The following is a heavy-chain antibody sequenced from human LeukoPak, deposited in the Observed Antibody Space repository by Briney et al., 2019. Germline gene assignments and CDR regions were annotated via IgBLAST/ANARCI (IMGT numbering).Heavy chain of an antibody. V-gene: IGHV3-7*03. D-gene: IGHD6-6*01. J-gene: IGHJ4*02. CDR1: GFTFGKYW. CDR2: IKLDGSEK. CDR3: ASSVIEYSNDY. Sequence: PGGSLRLSCVASGFTFGKYWMSWVRQAPGKGLEWVANIKLDGSEKNYVDSVKGRFTISRDNTKNSLYLQMNSLRAEDTAVYYCASSVIEYSNDYWGQGTLVTVSS.